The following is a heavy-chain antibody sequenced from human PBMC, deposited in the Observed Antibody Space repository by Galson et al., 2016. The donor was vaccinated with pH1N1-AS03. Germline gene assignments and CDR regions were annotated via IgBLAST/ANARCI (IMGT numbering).Heavy chain of an antibody. Sequence: SLRLSCAASGFTFSDYAMGWVRQAPGKGLEWLAEISGTGGSPFYADSVKGRVTISRDNSKNTVYLQMTSLIAEDTAVYYCATNALKVRVDYWGQGTLVTVSS. V-gene: IGHV3-23*01. CDR3: ATNALKVRVDY. CDR2: ISGTGGSP. D-gene: IGHD1-1*01. J-gene: IGHJ4*02. CDR1: GFTFSDYA.